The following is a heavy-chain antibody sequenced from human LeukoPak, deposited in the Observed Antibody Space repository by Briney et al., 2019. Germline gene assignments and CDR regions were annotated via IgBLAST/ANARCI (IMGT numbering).Heavy chain of an antibody. D-gene: IGHD2-21*02. V-gene: IGHV1-3*04. CDR1: GYTFTSYA. Sequence: GASVKVSCKASGYTFTSYAMHWVRHAPGQRLECMGWINTGNGNTKYSQKFQGRVTINRDTSASTAYMDLSSLRSEDTAVYYCARNTETAIPLPCYFDYWGQGTLVSVSS. CDR2: INTGNGNT. CDR3: ARNTETAIPLPCYFDY. J-gene: IGHJ4*02.